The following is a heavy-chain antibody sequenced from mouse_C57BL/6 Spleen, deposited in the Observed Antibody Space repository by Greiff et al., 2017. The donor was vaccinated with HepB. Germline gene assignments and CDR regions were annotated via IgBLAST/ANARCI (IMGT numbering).Heavy chain of an antibody. CDR1: GYTFTSYW. Sequence: VQLQQPGAELVMPGASVKLSCKASGYTFTSYWMHWVKQRPGQGLEWIGEIDPSDSYTNYNQKFKGKSTLTVDKSSSTAYMQLSSLTSEDSAVYYCARSDGYYPFFDYWGQGTTLTVSS. CDR3: ARSDGYYPFFDY. J-gene: IGHJ2*01. CDR2: IDPSDSYT. D-gene: IGHD2-3*01. V-gene: IGHV1-69*01.